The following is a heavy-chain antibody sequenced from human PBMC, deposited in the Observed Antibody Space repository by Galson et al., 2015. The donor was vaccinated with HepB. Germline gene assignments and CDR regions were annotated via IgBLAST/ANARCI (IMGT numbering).Heavy chain of an antibody. CDR2: IKSDGSST. D-gene: IGHD4-17*01. CDR3: ARDRGAYDYGDYWFFDL. V-gene: IGHV3-74*01. Sequence: SLRLSCAASGFTFSSYWMHWVRQGPGKGLMWVSRIKSDGSSTNYADSVKGRFTMSRDNAKNTLYMQMNSLRGEDTAVYYCARDRGAYDYGDYWFFDLWGRGTLVTVSS. J-gene: IGHJ2*01. CDR1: GFTFSSYW.